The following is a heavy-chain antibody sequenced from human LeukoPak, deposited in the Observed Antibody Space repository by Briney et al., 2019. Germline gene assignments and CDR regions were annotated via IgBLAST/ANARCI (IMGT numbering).Heavy chain of an antibody. CDR2: ISVSGGTT. CDR1: GFTFSSYA. D-gene: IGHD1-26*01. Sequence: GGSLRLSCAVSGFTFSSYAMNWVRQAPGKGLEWVSSISVSGGTTYYADSVKGRLTISRDNSKNTLYLQMNSLRAEDTAIYYCAKDCSGSGSFYDYWGQGTLVTVSS. J-gene: IGHJ4*02. CDR3: AKDCSGSGSFYDY. V-gene: IGHV3-23*01.